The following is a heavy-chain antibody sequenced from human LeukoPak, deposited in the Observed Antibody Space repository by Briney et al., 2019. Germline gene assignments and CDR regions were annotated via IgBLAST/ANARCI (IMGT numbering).Heavy chain of an antibody. V-gene: IGHV3-23*01. D-gene: IGHD3-10*01. CDR1: GFTFSSYA. CDR3: AKDGTYYYGSGNFDY. Sequence: GGSLRLSCAASGFTFSSYAMSWVRQAPGKGLEWVSAISGSGGSTYYADSVKGRFTISRDNSKNTLYLQMNSLRAEDTAVYYCAKDGTYYYGSGNFDYWDQGTLVTVSS. CDR2: ISGSGGST. J-gene: IGHJ4*02.